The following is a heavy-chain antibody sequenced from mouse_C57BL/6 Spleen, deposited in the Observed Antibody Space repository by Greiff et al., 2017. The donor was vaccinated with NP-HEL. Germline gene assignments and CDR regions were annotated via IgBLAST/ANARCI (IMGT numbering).Heavy chain of an antibody. CDR1: GYTFTSYG. CDR2: IYPRSGNT. D-gene: IGHD1-1*01. CDR3: ARLEYYYGSSYGYFDV. V-gene: IGHV1-81*01. J-gene: IGHJ1*03. Sequence: QVQLKQSGAELARPGASVKLSCKASGYTFTSYGISWVKQRTGQGLEWIGEIYPRSGNTYYNEKFKGKATLTADKSSSTAYMELRSLTSEDSAVYFCARLEYYYGSSYGYFDVWGTGTTVTVSS.